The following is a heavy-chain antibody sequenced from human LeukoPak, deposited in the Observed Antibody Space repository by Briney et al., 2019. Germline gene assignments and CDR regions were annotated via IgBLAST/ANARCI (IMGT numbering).Heavy chain of an antibody. CDR2: INWNGDYT. V-gene: IGHV3-20*04. CDR1: GFTFDDYG. D-gene: IGHD6-13*01. CDR3: ARSYSSRSFYYMDV. Sequence: GGSLRLSCAISGFTFDDYGMXXVRQAPGKXXXXXXXINWNGDYTHYADSVKGRFTISRDNAKNSLYLQMTSLRAEDTALYYCARSYSSRSFYYMDVWGKGTTVTVS. J-gene: IGHJ6*03.